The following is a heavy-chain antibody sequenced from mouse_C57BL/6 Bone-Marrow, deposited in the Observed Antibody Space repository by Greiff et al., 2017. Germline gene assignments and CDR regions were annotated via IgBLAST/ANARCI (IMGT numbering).Heavy chain of an antibody. CDR1: GYTFTDYE. D-gene: IGHD2-2*01. CDR3: TRGYYWYVDV. J-gene: IGHJ1*03. Sequence: QVQLQQSGAELVRPGASVTLSCKASGYTFTDYEMHWVKQTPVHGLDWIGAIDPETGGTAYNQKFKGKAILTADKSSSTAYMELRSLTSEDSAVYYCTRGYYWYVDVWGTGTTVTVSS. CDR2: IDPETGGT. V-gene: IGHV1-15*01.